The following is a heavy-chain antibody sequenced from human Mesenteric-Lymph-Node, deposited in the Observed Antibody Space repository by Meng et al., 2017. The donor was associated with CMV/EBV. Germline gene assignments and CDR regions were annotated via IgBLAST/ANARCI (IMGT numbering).Heavy chain of an antibody. CDR3: AGWELSY. Sequence: GESLKISCAVSGFTFSNFGMHWVRQAPGKGLEWVSSISSSSSYIYYADSVKGRFTISRDNAKNSLYLQMNSLRAEDTAVYYCAGWELSYWGQGTLVTVSS. CDR1: GFTFSNFG. D-gene: IGHD1-26*01. J-gene: IGHJ4*02. V-gene: IGHV3-21*01. CDR2: ISSSSSYI.